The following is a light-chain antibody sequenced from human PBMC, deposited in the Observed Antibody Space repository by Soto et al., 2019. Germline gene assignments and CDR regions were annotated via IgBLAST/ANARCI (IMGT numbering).Light chain of an antibody. J-gene: IGKJ1*01. Sequence: EIVLTQSPATLSLSPGERATLSCRANQNIGTYLAWYQQRPGQTPRLLIHDAFNRATGIPARFSGSGSGTDFTLTINILEPDDFAVCSCQKRSHWPPTWTFGQGTKVEIK. CDR1: QNIGTY. V-gene: IGKV3-11*01. CDR2: DAF. CDR3: QKRSHWPPTWT.